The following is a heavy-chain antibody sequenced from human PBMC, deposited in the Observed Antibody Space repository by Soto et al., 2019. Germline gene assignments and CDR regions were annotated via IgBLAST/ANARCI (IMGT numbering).Heavy chain of an antibody. Sequence: PGGSLRLSCAASGFTFRNCGMHWVRQSPDKGLEWLAVISYDGSNKYYADSVKGRFTISRDNSKNTLYLQMNSLRAEDTAVYYCARTRIVSTDAQREALSYPAQRSPVPVSAGM. J-gene: IGHJ6*01. CDR1: GFTFRNCG. CDR3: ARTRIVSTDAQREALSYPAQRSPVPVSAGM. CDR2: ISYDGSNK. V-gene: IGHV3-30-3*01. D-gene: IGHD2-21*01.